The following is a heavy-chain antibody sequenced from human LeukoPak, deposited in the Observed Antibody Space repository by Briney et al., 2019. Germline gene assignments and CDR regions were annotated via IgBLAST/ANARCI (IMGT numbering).Heavy chain of an antibody. J-gene: IGHJ6*03. CDR1: GYTFTSYD. CDR3: ARVGYDFWSGYFVYYYYMDV. Sequence: ASVKVSCKVSGYTFTSYDINWVRQATGQGLEWMGWMNPNSGNTGYAQKFQGRVTMTRNTSISTAYMELSSLRSEDTAVYYCARVGYDFWSGYFVYYYYMDVWGKGTTVTVSS. D-gene: IGHD3-3*01. CDR2: MNPNSGNT. V-gene: IGHV1-8*01.